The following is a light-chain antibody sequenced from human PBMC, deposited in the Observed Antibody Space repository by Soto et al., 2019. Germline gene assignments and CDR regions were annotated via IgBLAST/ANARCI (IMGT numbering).Light chain of an antibody. Sequence: QSVLTQPPSVSRAPGQRVTISCTGSSSNIGAGYDVHWYQQLPGTAPKLLIYGNSNRPSGVPDRFSGSKSGTSASLAITGLQAEDVVDYYGQSYDSSLSVSVFGTGSKVTDL. CDR2: GNS. J-gene: IGLJ1*01. CDR3: QSYDSSLSVSV. V-gene: IGLV1-40*01. CDR1: SSNIGAGYD.